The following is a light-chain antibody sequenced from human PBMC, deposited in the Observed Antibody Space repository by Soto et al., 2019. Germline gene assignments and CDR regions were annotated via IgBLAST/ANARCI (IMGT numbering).Light chain of an antibody. J-gene: IGKJ1*01. V-gene: IGKV3-15*01. CDR3: QQYNNWPPWT. Sequence: EIVMTQSPATLSVSPGERATLSCRASQSVSSNLAWYQQKPGQAPRLLVYGASTRAAGIPARFSGSGSGTEVTLTISSLQSEDFAVDYCQQYNNWPPWTFGQGTKVEI. CDR1: QSVSSN. CDR2: GAS.